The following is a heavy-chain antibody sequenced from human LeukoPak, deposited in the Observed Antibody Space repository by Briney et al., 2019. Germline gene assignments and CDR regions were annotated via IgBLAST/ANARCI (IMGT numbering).Heavy chain of an antibody. CDR1: EFTFRNYL. CDR2: INTDGSST. Sequence: GGSLRLSCAGSEFTFRNYLVHWVRQAPGNGLVWVSLINTDGSSTAYADSVKGRFTISRDNANNMLYLQLNSLTAEDTAIYYCTAVPGRAGDYWGQGIPVTVSS. V-gene: IGHV3-74*01. J-gene: IGHJ4*02. D-gene: IGHD6-19*01. CDR3: TAVPGRAGDY.